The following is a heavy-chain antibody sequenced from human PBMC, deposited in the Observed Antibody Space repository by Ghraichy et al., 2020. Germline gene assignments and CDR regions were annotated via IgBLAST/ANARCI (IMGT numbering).Heavy chain of an antibody. Sequence: GSLRLSCTVSGGSVSSGSYYWSWIRQPPGKGLEWIGYISYSGSTTYNPSLRSRVTISVDTSKNQSSLKLSSVTAADPAVYFCARKYSGYNWAFDYWGQGTLVTVSA. CDR1: GGSVSSGSYY. CDR2: ISYSGST. D-gene: IGHD5-12*01. J-gene: IGHJ4*02. CDR3: ARKYSGYNWAFDY. V-gene: IGHV4-61*01.